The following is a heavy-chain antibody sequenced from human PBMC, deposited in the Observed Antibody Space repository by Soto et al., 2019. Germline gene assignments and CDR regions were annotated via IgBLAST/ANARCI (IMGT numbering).Heavy chain of an antibody. CDR2: IIPILGIA. J-gene: IGHJ6*03. CDR3: ARDYGDKPAYYYYYYMDV. D-gene: IGHD4-17*01. V-gene: IGHV1-69*08. CDR1: GGTFSSYT. Sequence: QVQLVQSGAEVKKPGSSVKVSCKASGGTFSSYTISWVRQAPGQGLEWMGRIIPILGIANYAQKFQGRVTISADKSTSTAYMDLSSLRSEDTAVYYGARDYGDKPAYYYYYYMDVWGKGTTVTVSS.